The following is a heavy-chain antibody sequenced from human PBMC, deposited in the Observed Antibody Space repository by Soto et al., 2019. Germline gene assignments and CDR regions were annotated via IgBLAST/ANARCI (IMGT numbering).Heavy chain of an antibody. V-gene: IGHV4-39*01. D-gene: IGHD3-10*01. CDR1: GGSISSSSYY. CDR3: ASREYYYGSGSSREFDY. CDR2: IYYSGST. Sequence: QLQLQESGPGLVKPSETLSLTCTVSGGSISSSSYYWGWIRQPPGKGLEWIGSIYYSGSTYYNPSLKRRVTISVDTSKNQFSLKLSSVTAADTAVYYCASREYYYGSGSSREFDYWGQGTLVTVSS. J-gene: IGHJ4*02.